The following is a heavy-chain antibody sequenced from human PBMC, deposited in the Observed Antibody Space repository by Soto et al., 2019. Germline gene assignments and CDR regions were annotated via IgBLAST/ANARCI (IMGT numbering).Heavy chain of an antibody. CDR1: GGSFSGYY. Sequence: SETLSLTCAVYGGSFSGYYWSWIRQPPGKGLEWIGEINHSGSTNYNPSLKSRVTISVDTSKNQFSLKLSSVTAADTAVYYCARGYSGYDFRWFAPWGQGTLVT. CDR3: ARGYSGYDFRWFAP. CDR2: INHSGST. V-gene: IGHV4-34*01. J-gene: IGHJ5*02. D-gene: IGHD5-12*01.